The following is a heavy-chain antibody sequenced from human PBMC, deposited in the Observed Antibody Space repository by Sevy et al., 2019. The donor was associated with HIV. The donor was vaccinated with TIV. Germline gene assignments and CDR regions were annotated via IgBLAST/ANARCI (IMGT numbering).Heavy chain of an antibody. CDR3: ARDRDDGYCTNGVCFNFDN. V-gene: IGHV3-11*05. CDR1: GFTFGDYY. Sequence: GGSLRLSCVGSGFTFGDYYISWIRQAPGKGLECVAYISSRSSFTNYTDSVRGRFTISRDNAKNSLYLQMKSLRADDTALYYCARDRDDGYCTNGVCFNFDNWGQGTLVTVSS. J-gene: IGHJ4*01. D-gene: IGHD2-8*01. CDR2: ISSRSSFT.